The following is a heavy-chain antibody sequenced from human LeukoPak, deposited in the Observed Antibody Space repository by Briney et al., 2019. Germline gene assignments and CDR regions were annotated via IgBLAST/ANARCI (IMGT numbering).Heavy chain of an antibody. Sequence: SETLSLTFAVYGGSFSGYYWSWIRQPPGKGLEWIGEINHSGSTNYNPSFKSRVTISVDTSKNQFSLKLSSVTAADTAVYYCARRTENTIVGATTIRTVNAFDIWGQGTMVTVSS. J-gene: IGHJ3*02. V-gene: IGHV4-34*01. CDR2: INHSGST. D-gene: IGHD1-26*01. CDR1: GGSFSGYY. CDR3: ARRTENTIVGATTIRTVNAFDI.